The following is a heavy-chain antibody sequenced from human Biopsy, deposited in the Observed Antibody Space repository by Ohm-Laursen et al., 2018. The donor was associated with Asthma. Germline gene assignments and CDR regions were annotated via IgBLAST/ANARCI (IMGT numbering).Heavy chain of an antibody. CDR2: INSVFGTT. J-gene: IGHJ4*02. CDR1: GGTFNTYV. V-gene: IGHV1-69*13. D-gene: IGHD2-15*01. Sequence: AASVKVSCKSLGGTFNTYVIGWARQAPGQGLEWMGGINSVFGTTTYPQKFQDRVTITADDSTSTVYMELSSLRSEDTAVYYCARKAGSCMSRTCYSLDFWGQGTLVTVSS. CDR3: ARKAGSCMSRTCYSLDF.